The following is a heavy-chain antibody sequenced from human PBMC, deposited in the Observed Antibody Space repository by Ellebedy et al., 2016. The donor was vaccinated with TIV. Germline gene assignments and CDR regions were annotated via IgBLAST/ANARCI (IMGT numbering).Heavy chain of an antibody. Sequence: MPSETLSLTCSVSGDSISSSSHYWGWIRQPPGKGLEWIGTIYYTGSTYYNSSLASRATISVDTSKNQFSLRLRYVSAADTAMDNCARAGEGSGAYAFDYWGQGIVVTVSA. D-gene: IGHD5-12*01. CDR3: ARAGEGSGAYAFDY. V-gene: IGHV4-39*02. J-gene: IGHJ4*02. CDR2: IYYTGST. CDR1: GDSISSSSHY.